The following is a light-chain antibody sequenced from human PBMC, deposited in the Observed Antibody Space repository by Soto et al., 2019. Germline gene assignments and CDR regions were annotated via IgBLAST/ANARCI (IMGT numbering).Light chain of an antibody. CDR1: QSINIY. CDR3: QQSYTTPT. V-gene: IGKV1-39*01. CDR2: AAS. J-gene: IGKJ5*01. Sequence: DLQLTQSPSSLSASVGDRVTITCRASQSINIYLNWYQQKPGKAPKILLYAASSLHGGVPSRFSGSGSGTDFTLTISSLQHEDFAIYYCQQSYTTPTFGQGTRLEIK.